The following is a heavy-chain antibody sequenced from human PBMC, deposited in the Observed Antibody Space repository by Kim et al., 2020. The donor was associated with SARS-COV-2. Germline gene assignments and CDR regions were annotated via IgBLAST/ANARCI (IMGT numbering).Heavy chain of an antibody. D-gene: IGHD1-26*01. CDR2: SNHLGGT. CDR3: ARLGGNTQMGYNWFDP. CDR1: GGSLSGSY. J-gene: IGHJ5*02. Sequence: SETLSHTCAVHGGSLSGSYWSWIRQPPGKGLEWIGESNHLGGTNNNPSLKSRVTISVDTSKNQFSLRLSSVTAADTAVDYCARLGGNTQMGYNWFDPWGQGTLVTVSS. V-gene: IGHV4-34*01.